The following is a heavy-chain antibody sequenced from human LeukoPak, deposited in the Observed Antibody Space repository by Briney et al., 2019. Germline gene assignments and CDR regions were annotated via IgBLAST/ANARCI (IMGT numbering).Heavy chain of an antibody. CDR1: GYTFTSYG. D-gene: IGHD1-26*01. J-gene: IGHJ5*02. Sequence: VASVKVSCKASGYTFTSYGISWVRQAPGQGLEWMGWISAYNGNTNYAQKLQGRVTMTTDTSTSTAYMELRSLRSDDTAVYYCAREESGSYSNWFDPWGQGTLVTVSS. V-gene: IGHV1-18*01. CDR3: AREESGSYSNWFDP. CDR2: ISAYNGNT.